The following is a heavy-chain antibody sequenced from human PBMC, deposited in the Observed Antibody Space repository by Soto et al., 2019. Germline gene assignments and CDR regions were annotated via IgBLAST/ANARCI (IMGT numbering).Heavy chain of an antibody. Sequence: GGSLRLSCAASGFAFGTYGIHFFRHAACKWLEWVAVIWYDGSKIYYADSVKGRFTISRDNSKSTLYLQMNSLRAEDTAVYYCARPLEQHQLGFGMDVWGQGSPVTVSS. CDR1: GFAFGTYG. CDR2: IWYDGSKI. D-gene: IGHD6-13*01. J-gene: IGHJ6*01. CDR3: ARPLEQHQLGFGMDV. V-gene: IGHV3-33*01.